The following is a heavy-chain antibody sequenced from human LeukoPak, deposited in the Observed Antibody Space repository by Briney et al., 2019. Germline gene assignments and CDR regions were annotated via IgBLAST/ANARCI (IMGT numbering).Heavy chain of an antibody. D-gene: IGHD1-26*01. V-gene: IGHV3-23*01. CDR2: ISGSGGST. CDR3: APAGGISTWYLDY. CDR1: GFTFGSYA. J-gene: IGHJ4*02. Sequence: GGSLRLSCAASGFTFGSYAMYWVRQAPGKGLEWVSGISGSGGSTFYADSVKGRFTISRDNSENTVYLQMNSLRAEDTGVYYCAPAGGISTWYLDYWGQGTLVAVSS.